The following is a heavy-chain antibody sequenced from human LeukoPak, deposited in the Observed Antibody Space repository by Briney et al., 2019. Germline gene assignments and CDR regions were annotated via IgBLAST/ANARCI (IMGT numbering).Heavy chain of an antibody. J-gene: IGHJ5*02. CDR2: ISYDGSNK. V-gene: IGHV3-30-3*01. CDR3: ARDAGDIVVVPAAQCNWFDP. Sequence: GGSLRLSCAASGFTFSSYAMHWVRQAPGKGLEGVAVISYDGSNKYYADSVKGRFTISRDNSKNTLYLQMNSLRAEDTAVYYCARDAGDIVVVPAAQCNWFDPWGQGTLVTVSS. CDR1: GFTFSSYA. D-gene: IGHD2-2*01.